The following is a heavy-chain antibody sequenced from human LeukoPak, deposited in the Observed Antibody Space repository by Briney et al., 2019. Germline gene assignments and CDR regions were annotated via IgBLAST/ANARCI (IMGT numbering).Heavy chain of an antibody. CDR3: ARGAHYHDSSEGFDY. V-gene: IGHV1-2*02. CDR2: INPNSGGT. Sequence: ASVKVSCKASGYTFTGYYIHWVRQAPGQGLEWMGWINPNSGGTNYAQKFQGRVTMTRDTSISTAYMELSRLRSDDTAVYYCARGAHYHDSSEGFDYWGQGTLVSVSS. CDR1: GYTFTGYY. J-gene: IGHJ4*02. D-gene: IGHD3-22*01.